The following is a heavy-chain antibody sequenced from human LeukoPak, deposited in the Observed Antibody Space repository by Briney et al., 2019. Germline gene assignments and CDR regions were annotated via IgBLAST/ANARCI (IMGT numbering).Heavy chain of an antibody. CDR3: AIQPWGSGNNWYFDL. J-gene: IGHJ2*01. D-gene: IGHD7-27*01. CDR1: GYTFTAYY. Sequence: ASVKVSCKASGYTFTAYYIHWVRQAPGQGLEWMGWISPNSGGTDYAQKFKGRVTMTRDTSISTTYVELSSLTSDDTAVYYCAIQPWGSGNNWYFDLWGRGTLVSVSS. CDR2: ISPNSGGT. V-gene: IGHV1-2*02.